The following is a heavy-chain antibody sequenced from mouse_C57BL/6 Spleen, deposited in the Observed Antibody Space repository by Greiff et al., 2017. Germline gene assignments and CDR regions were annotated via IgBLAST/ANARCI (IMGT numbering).Heavy chain of an antibody. CDR1: GFTFSSYA. CDR3: ARGDGYDDGAYYAMDY. J-gene: IGHJ4*01. Sequence: EVKVVESGGGLVKPGGSLKLSCAASGFTFSSYAMSWVRQTPEKRLEWVATISDGGSYTYYPDNVKGRFTISRDNAKNNLYLQMSHLKSEDTAMYYCARGDGYDDGAYYAMDYWGQGTSVTVSS. V-gene: IGHV5-4*03. D-gene: IGHD2-2*01. CDR2: ISDGGSYT.